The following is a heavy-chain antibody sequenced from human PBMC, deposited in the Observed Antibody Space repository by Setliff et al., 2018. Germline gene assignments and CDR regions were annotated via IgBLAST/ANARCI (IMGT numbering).Heavy chain of an antibody. V-gene: IGHV3-7*03. D-gene: IGHD7-27*01. CDR2: INQDGSGK. J-gene: IGHJ6*03. CDR3: AKSPGDGPYYYYYMDV. CDR1: GFTFSTFW. Sequence: ARGSLRLSCAASGFTFSTFWMAWVRQSPGRGLEWVANINQDGSGKFYVDSVKGRFTIFRDNAKNTLYLQMNSLGAEDTAVYYCAKSPGDGPYYYYYMDVWGKGTTVTVSS.